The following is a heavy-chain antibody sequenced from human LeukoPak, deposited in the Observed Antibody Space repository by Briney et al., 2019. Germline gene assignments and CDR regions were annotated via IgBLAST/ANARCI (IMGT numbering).Heavy chain of an antibody. Sequence: GGSLRLSCAASGFTFSSYSMNWVRQAPGKGLEWVSYISSSSSTIYYADSVKGRFTISRDNAKNSLYLQMNSLRAEDTAVYYCAREIQLWDDYYCYYMDVWGKGTTVTVSS. D-gene: IGHD5-18*01. CDR1: GFTFSSYS. CDR2: ISSSSSTI. V-gene: IGHV3-48*01. CDR3: AREIQLWDDYYCYYMDV. J-gene: IGHJ6*03.